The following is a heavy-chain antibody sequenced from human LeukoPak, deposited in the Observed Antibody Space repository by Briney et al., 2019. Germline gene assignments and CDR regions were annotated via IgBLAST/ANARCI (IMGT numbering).Heavy chain of an antibody. CDR2: MNPNSGNT. CDR1: GYTFTSYD. Sequence: ASVKVSCKASGYTFTSYDINWVRQATGQGLEWMGWMNPNSGNTGYAQKFQGRVTMTRNTSISTAYMELSSLRSEDTAVYYCARGINVDIVATISYFDYWGQGTLVTVSS. J-gene: IGHJ4*02. CDR3: ARGINVDIVATISYFDY. D-gene: IGHD5-12*01. V-gene: IGHV1-8*01.